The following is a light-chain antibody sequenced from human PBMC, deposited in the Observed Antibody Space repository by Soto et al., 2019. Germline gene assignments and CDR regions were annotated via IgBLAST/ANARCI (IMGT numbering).Light chain of an antibody. Sequence: EIVLTQSPGTLSLSPGERATLSCRASQSVISNYLAWYQQKPGQAPRLLIFAASSRATGIPDRFSGSGSVTDFTLTISRLEPEDFAVYYCQQYGSSPWTFGQGTKVDIK. CDR2: AAS. J-gene: IGKJ1*01. CDR1: QSVISNY. CDR3: QQYGSSPWT. V-gene: IGKV3-20*01.